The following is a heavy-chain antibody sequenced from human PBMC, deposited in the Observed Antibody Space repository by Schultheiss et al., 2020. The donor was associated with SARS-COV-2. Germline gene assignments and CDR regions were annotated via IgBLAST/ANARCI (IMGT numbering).Heavy chain of an antibody. D-gene: IGHD6-13*01. J-gene: IGHJ6*02. CDR3: ARSPYSSSWLDV. CDR2: MYNSGST. Sequence: SETLSLTCTVSGGSISSYYWSWIRQPPGKGLEWIGYMYNSGSTNYNPSLKSRVTISVDTPKNQFSLKLSSVTAADTAVYYCARSPYSSSWLDVWGQGTTVTVSS. V-gene: IGHV4-59*01. CDR1: GGSISSYY.